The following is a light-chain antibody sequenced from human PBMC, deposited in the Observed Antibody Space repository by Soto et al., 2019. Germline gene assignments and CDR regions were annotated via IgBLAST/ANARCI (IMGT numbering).Light chain of an antibody. CDR1: QSVLYSSNNKNY. CDR2: WAS. Sequence: DVLMTQFPDSLAVSLGDRATINCKSSQSVLYSSNNKNYLAWYQQKPGQPPKLLIYWASTRESGVPDRFSGGGSGTDFTLTISSLQAEDVAVYYCQQYYSTRTFGQGTKVDIK. CDR3: QQYYSTRT. J-gene: IGKJ1*01. V-gene: IGKV4-1*01.